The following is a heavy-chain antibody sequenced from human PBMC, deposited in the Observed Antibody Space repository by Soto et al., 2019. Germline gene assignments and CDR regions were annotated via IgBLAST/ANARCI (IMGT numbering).Heavy chain of an antibody. V-gene: IGHV1-69*01. D-gene: IGHD3-10*01. Sequence: QVQVVQSGVEVRRPGSSVKVSCKASGDTFKNCVISWVRQAHGQGLEWMGGIIPLFGTTDFAQRFQCRLTSTTDESTTTAYMELSSLRSEDTATYYCAAELGFGKLSVVWGQGTTVIVSS. J-gene: IGHJ6*02. CDR3: AAELGFGKLSVV. CDR1: GDTFKNCV. CDR2: IIPLFGTT.